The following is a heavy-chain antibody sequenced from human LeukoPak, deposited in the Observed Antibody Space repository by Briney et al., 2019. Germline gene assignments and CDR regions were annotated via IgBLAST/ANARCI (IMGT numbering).Heavy chain of an antibody. CDR2: IRSNSYGGTT. Sequence: GGSLRLSCTTSGFSVGDNAMSWVRQAPGKGLEWISYIRSNSYGGTTEYAASVRGRFTISRDDSKNIVYLHMNSLQSEDTAVYYCARDAPGCVDKATRGWFDSWGQGTVVTVSS. D-gene: IGHD5-18*01. CDR1: GFSVGDNA. J-gene: IGHJ5*01. V-gene: IGHV3-49*04. CDR3: ARDAPGCVDKATRGWFDS.